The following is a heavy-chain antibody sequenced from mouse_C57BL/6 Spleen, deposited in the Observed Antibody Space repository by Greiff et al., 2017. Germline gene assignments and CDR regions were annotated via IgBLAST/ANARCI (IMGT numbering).Heavy chain of an antibody. V-gene: IGHV1-18*01. CDR3: ARVLYYGSSGYFDY. CDR1: GYTFTDYN. D-gene: IGHD1-1*01. J-gene: IGHJ2*01. Sequence: VQLQQSGPELVKPGASVKIPCKASGYTFTDYNMDWVKQSHGKSLEWIGDINPNNGGTIYNQKFKGKATLTVAKSSSTAYMELRSLTSEDTAVYYCARVLYYGSSGYFDYWGQGTTLTVSS. CDR2: INPNNGGT.